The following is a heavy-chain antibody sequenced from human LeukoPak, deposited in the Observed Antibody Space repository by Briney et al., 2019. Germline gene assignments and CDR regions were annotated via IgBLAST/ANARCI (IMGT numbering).Heavy chain of an antibody. CDR1: GFTFSSYA. V-gene: IGHV3-30-3*01. Sequence: GGSLRLSCAASGFTFSSYAMSWVRQAPGKGLEWVAVISYDGSNKYYADSVKGRFTISRDNSKNTLYLQMNSLRAEDTAVYYCARFLFTAYYFDYWGQGTLVTVSS. D-gene: IGHD3-3*01. CDR2: ISYDGSNK. J-gene: IGHJ4*02. CDR3: ARFLFTAYYFDY.